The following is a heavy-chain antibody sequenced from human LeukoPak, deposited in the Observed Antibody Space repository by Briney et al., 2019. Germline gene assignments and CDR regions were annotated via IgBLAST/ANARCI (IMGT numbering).Heavy chain of an antibody. D-gene: IGHD3-10*02. J-gene: IGHJ6*04. CDR1: GFPFSSYE. V-gene: IGHV3-48*03. Sequence: GGSLRLSCVVSGFPFSSYEMNWVRQAPGKGLEWVSYISSSGSTIYYADSVKGRFTISRDNAKNSLYLQMSSLRAEDTAVYYCAELGITMIGGVWGKGTTVTISS. CDR2: ISSSGSTI. CDR3: AELGITMIGGV.